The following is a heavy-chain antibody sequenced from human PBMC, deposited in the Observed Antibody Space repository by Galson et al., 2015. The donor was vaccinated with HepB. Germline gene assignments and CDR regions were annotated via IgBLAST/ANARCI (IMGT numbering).Heavy chain of an antibody. V-gene: IGHV3-73*01. Sequence: SLRLSCAASGFTFSGSAMHWVRQASGKGLEWVGRIRSKANSYATAYAASVKGRFTISRDDSKNTAYLQMNSLKTEDTAVYYCTRPAAAASYVGYFQHWGQGTLVTVSS. D-gene: IGHD6-13*01. CDR3: TRPAAAASYVGYFQH. CDR1: GFTFSGSA. CDR2: IRSKANSYAT. J-gene: IGHJ1*01.